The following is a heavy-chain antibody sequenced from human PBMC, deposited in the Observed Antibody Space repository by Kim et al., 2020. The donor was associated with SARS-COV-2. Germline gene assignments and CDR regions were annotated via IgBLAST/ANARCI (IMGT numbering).Heavy chain of an antibody. V-gene: IGHV4-34*01. J-gene: IGHJ6*02. CDR2: INHSGST. Sequence: SETLSLTCAVYGGSFSGYYWSWIRQPPGKGLEWIGEINHSGSTNYNPSLKSRVTISVDTSKNQFSLKLSSVTAADTAVYYCARLIRTGIAARPPYYYYGMDVWGQGTTVTVSS. D-gene: IGHD6-6*01. CDR3: ARLIRTGIAARPPYYYYGMDV. CDR1: GGSFSGYY.